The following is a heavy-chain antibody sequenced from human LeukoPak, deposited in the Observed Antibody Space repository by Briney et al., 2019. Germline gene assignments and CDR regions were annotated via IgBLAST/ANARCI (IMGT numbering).Heavy chain of an antibody. CDR1: GGSISPYY. CDR2: IYYNGNT. CDR3: GRGGWYKDY. V-gene: IGHV4-59*01. Sequence: SETLSLTCTVSGGSISPYYRSWIRQPPGKGLESIGYIYYNGNTNYNPSLRSRVTISVDTSKNQFSLRLSSVTAADTAVYYCGRGGWYKDYWGQGTLVTVSS. D-gene: IGHD6-19*01. J-gene: IGHJ4*02.